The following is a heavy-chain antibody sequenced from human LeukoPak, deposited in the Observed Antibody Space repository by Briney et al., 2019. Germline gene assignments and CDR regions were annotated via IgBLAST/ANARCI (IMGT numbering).Heavy chain of an antibody. D-gene: IGHD3-22*01. CDR1: GGTFSSHA. CDR2: IIPLFGTA. J-gene: IGHJ4*02. Sequence: GASVKVSCKASGGTFSSHAITWVRQAPVEGLEWMGGIIPLFGTANYAQKFQGRVTITTDEFTSTAYMELSSLRSEDTAVYYCASSIGDSSAFHFDYWGQGTLVTVSS. V-gene: IGHV1-69*05. CDR3: ASSIGDSSAFHFDY.